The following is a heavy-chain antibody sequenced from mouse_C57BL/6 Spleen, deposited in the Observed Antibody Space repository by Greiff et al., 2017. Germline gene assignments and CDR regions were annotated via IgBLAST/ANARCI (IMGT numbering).Heavy chain of an antibody. CDR1: GYAFSSSW. Sequence: QVQLKESGPELVKPGASVKISCKASGYAFSSSWMNWVKQRPGKGLEWIGRIYPGDGDTNYNGKFKGKATLTADKSSSTAYMQLSSLTSEDSAVYFCARNYYGSSADFDYWGQGTTLTVSS. D-gene: IGHD1-1*01. CDR3: ARNYYGSSADFDY. CDR2: IYPGDGDT. V-gene: IGHV1-82*01. J-gene: IGHJ2*01.